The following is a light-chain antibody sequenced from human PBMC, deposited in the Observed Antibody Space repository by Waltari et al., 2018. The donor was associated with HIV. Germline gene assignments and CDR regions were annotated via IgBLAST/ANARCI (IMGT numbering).Light chain of an antibody. CDR3: QTWGTGSWV. CDR2: LNSDDSH. Sequence: QLVLTQSPSASASLGASVKLTCTLSSGHSSYAIAWHQQQPEKGPRYLMNLNSDDSHSKGDGIPDRFSGSSSGAERYLTISSLQSEDEADYYCQTWGTGSWVFGGGTKLTVL. CDR1: SGHSSYA. J-gene: IGLJ3*02. V-gene: IGLV4-69*01.